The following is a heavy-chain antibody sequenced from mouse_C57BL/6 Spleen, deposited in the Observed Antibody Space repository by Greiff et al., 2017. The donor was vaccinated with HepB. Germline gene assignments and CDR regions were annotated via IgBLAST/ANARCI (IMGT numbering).Heavy chain of an antibody. D-gene: IGHD2-2*01. J-gene: IGHJ3*01. CDR2: IYPGDGDT. CDR1: GYAFSSSW. CDR3: AREVMVTTRFAY. V-gene: IGHV1-82*01. Sequence: VQLQQSGPELVKPGASVKISCKASGYAFSSSWMNWVKQRPGKGLEWIGRIYPGDGDTNYNGKFKGKATLTADKSSSTAYMQLSSLTSEDSAVYFCAREVMVTTRFAYWGQGTLVTVSA.